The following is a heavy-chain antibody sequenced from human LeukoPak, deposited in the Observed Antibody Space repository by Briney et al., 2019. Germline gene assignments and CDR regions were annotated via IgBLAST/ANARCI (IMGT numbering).Heavy chain of an antibody. CDR2: ISYDGSNK. CDR3: AKGQFTAMVTASDY. CDR1: GFTFSSYG. Sequence: GGSLRLSCAASGFTFSSYGMHWVRQAPGKGLEWVAVISYDGSNKYYADSVKGRFTISRDNSKDTLYLQMYSLRAEDTAVYYCAKGQFTAMVTASDYWGQGTLVTVSS. J-gene: IGHJ4*02. V-gene: IGHV3-30*18. D-gene: IGHD5-18*01.